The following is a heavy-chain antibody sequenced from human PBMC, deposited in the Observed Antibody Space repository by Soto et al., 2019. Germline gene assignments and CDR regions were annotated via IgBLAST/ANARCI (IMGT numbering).Heavy chain of an antibody. CDR1: AGSLSFINR. V-gene: IGHV4-4*02. CDR2: IYHSGST. Sequence: TRSLTGVLAAGSLSFINRWCWVRQPPGKGLEWIGKIYHSGSTNYNPSIKSRVTRSVDKSKNQFSLKLSSVTAADTAVYYCARAAQWLGYFFDYWGQGTLVTVSS. D-gene: IGHD6-19*01. J-gene: IGHJ4*02. CDR3: ARAAQWLGYFFDY.